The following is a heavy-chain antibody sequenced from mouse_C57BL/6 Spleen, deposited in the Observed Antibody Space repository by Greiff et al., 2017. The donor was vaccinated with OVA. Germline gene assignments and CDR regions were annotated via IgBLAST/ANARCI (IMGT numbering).Heavy chain of an antibody. CDR2: IFPGSGST. Sequence: VQLQESGPELVKPGASVKISCKASGYTFTDYYINWVKQRPGQGLEWIGWIFPGSGSTYYNEKFKGKATLTVDKSSSTAYMLLSSLTSEDSAVYFCARSYYSKGWYFDVWGTGTTVTVSS. CDR1: GYTFTDYY. J-gene: IGHJ1*03. CDR3: ARSYYSKGWYFDV. D-gene: IGHD2-5*01. V-gene: IGHV1-75*01.